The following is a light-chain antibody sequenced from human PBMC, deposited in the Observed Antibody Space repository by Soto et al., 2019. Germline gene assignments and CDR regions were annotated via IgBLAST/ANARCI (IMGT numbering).Light chain of an antibody. V-gene: IGKV1-39*01. CDR3: QQYNKWPRT. Sequence: DIQMTQSPSSLSASVGDGVTITCRASQNIDTYLNWYQQRPGKAPKLLIYSASRLQGEVPSRFSGSGSGTDFTLSISSLQPEDFAVYYCQQYNKWPRTFGQGTKVDIK. CDR1: QNIDTY. CDR2: SAS. J-gene: IGKJ1*01.